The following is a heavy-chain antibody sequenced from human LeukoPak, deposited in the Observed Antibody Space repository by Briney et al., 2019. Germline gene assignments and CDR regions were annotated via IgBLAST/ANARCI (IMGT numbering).Heavy chain of an antibody. CDR2: IYHSGST. J-gene: IGHJ3*02. V-gene: IGHV4-4*02. CDR1: GGSISSSNW. CDR3: ARDGGSYYSAFDI. D-gene: IGHD1-26*01. Sequence: SETLSLTCAVSGGSISSSNWWSWVRQPPGKGLEWIGEIYHSGSTNYNPSLKSRVTISVDKSKNQFSLKLSSVTAADTAVYYCARDGGSYYSAFDIWGQGTVVTVSS.